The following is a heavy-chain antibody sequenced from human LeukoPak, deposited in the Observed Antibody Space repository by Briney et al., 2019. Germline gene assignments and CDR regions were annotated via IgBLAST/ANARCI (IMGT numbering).Heavy chain of an antibody. CDR3: ARDYYDTSRYRGESSHYSFDY. J-gene: IGHJ4*02. CDR1: VGTFSSYA. D-gene: IGHD3-22*01. CDR2: IIPIFGTA. Sequence: ASVKVSCKASVGTFSSYAISWVRQAPGQGLEWMGGIIPIFGTANYAQKFQGRVTITADKSTSTAYMELSSLRSEDTAVYYCARDYYDTSRYRGESSHYSFDYWGQGTLVTVSS. V-gene: IGHV1-69*06.